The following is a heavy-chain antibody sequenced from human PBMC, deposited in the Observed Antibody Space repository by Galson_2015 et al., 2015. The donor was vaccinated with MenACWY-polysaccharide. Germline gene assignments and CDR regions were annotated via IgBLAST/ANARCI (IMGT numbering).Heavy chain of an antibody. J-gene: IGHJ4*02. V-gene: IGHV3-23*01. CDR2: LSGNGRKT. Sequence: SLRLSCAASGVTFSSLAMRWVRQAPGKGLEWLSSLSGNGRKTYFAVSVEGRFTISRDDSKNPLYLQMNRLRAEDTAVYYRAKDHVSGWSLDYWGQGTLVTVSS. CDR3: AKDHVSGWSLDY. CDR1: GVTFSSLA. D-gene: IGHD6-19*01.